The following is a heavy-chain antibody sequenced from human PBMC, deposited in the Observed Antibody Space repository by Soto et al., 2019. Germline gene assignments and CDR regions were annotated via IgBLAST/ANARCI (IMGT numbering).Heavy chain of an antibody. CDR2: ISSSSSYI. Sequence: GGSLRLSCAASGFTFSSYSRNWVRQAPGKGLEWVSSISSSSSYIYYADSVKGRFTISRDNAKNSLYLQMNSLIAEDTAVYYCARLWGVSTDAENYWGQGTLVTVSS. J-gene: IGHJ4*02. CDR1: GFTFSSYS. V-gene: IGHV3-21*01. CDR3: ARLWGVSTDAENY. D-gene: IGHD3-10*01.